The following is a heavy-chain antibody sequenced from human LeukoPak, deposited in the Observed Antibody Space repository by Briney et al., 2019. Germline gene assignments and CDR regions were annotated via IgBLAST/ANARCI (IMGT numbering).Heavy chain of an antibody. D-gene: IGHD3-10*01. J-gene: IGHJ4*02. Sequence: PSETLSLTCTVSGGSISSYYWSWIRQPAGKGLEWIGRIYTSGSTNHNPSLKSRVTMSVDTSKNQFSLKLSSVTAADTAVYYCARALLWFGTRNYYFDYWGQGTLVTVSS. V-gene: IGHV4-4*07. CDR1: GGSISSYY. CDR3: ARALLWFGTRNYYFDY. CDR2: IYTSGST.